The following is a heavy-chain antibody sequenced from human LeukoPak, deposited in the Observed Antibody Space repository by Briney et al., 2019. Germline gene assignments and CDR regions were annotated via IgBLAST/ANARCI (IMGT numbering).Heavy chain of an antibody. V-gene: IGHV3-33*01. Sequence: GGSLRLSCAASGFTFRSYGMPWVRQAPGKGLEWVAVIWYDGSNKYYADSVKGRFTISRDNFKNTLYLQMNSLRADDTAVYYCARDRERWFDPWGQGTLVTVSS. CDR1: GFTFRSYG. CDR3: ARDRERWFDP. CDR2: IWYDGSNK. J-gene: IGHJ5*02.